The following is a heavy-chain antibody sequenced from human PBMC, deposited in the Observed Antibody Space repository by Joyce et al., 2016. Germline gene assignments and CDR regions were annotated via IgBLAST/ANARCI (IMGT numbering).Heavy chain of an antibody. V-gene: IGHV3-23*01. CDR2: ISASGGST. Sequence: EVQLLESGGGLVQPGGSLRLSCAASGFTFSSYAMIGVRQAPGKGLEWVSTISASGGSTYYADSVKGRFTISRDNSEDSLYLHMNSLRAEDTAVYYCATWAPTNYDFWSGYSYYFDNWGQGTLVTVSS. CDR1: GFTFSSYA. CDR3: ATWAPTNYDFWSGYSYYFDN. J-gene: IGHJ4*02. D-gene: IGHD3-3*01.